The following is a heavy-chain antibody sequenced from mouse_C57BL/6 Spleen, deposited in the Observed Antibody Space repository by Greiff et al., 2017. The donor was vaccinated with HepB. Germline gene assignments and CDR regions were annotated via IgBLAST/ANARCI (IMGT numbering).Heavy chain of an antibody. CDR3: ASGGYWYFDV. CDR1: GYTFTSYW. V-gene: IGHV1-52*01. CDR2: IDPSDSET. Sequence: QVQLQQSGAELVRPGSSVKLSCKASGYTFTSYWMHWVKQRPIQGLEWIGNIDPSDSETHYNQKFKDKATLTVDKSSSTAYMQLSSLTSEDSAVYYCASGGYWYFDVWGTGTTVTVSS. J-gene: IGHJ1*03. D-gene: IGHD1-1*02.